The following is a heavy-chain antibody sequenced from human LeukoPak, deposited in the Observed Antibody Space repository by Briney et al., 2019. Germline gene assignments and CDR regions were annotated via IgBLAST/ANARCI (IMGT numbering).Heavy chain of an antibody. D-gene: IGHD6-13*01. CDR2: IYYSGST. Sequence: SETLSLTCTVSGGSISSSSYYWGWIRQPPGKGLEWIGSIYYSGSTYYNPSLKSRVTISVDTSKNQFSLKLSSVTAADTAVYYCARGIAAAGTQYYYYMDVWGKGTTVTVSS. CDR3: ARGIAAAGTQYYYYMDV. CDR1: GGSISSSSYY. V-gene: IGHV4-39*07. J-gene: IGHJ6*03.